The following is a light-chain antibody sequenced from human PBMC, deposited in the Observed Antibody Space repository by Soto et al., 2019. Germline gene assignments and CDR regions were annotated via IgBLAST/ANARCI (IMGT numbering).Light chain of an antibody. CDR2: KAS. V-gene: IGKV1-5*03. CDR3: QQLHDYPIT. CDR1: QSVGSW. Sequence: DIQMTQSPSTLSASVGDRVMITCRASQSVGSWLAWYQQKPGKAPQLLISKASSLKTGVPSRFSGSGSGTEFTLTISNLQPDDFATYYCQQLHDYPITFGQGTRLEIK. J-gene: IGKJ5*01.